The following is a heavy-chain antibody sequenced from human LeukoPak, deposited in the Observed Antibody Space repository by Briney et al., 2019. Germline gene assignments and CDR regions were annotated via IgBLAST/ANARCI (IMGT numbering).Heavy chain of an antibody. V-gene: IGHV4-59*01. CDR2: IYYSGST. Sequence: SETLSLTCTVSGGSISSYYWSWIRQPPGKGLEWIGYIYYSGSTNYNPSLKSRVTISVDTSKNQFSLKLSSVAAADTAVYYCASYGDYVGFDPWGQGTLVTVSS. CDR3: ASYGDYVGFDP. J-gene: IGHJ5*02. CDR1: GGSISSYY. D-gene: IGHD4-17*01.